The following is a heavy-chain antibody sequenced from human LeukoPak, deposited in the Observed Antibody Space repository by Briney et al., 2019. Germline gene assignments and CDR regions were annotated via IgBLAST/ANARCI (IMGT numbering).Heavy chain of an antibody. Sequence: GGSLRLSCAASGFTVNSNYMIWVRQAPGKGLEWVSVIYSGGSTHYADSVEGRITISRDNSKNTLFLQVNSLRAEDTAVYYCARESGEYGMDVWGQGTTVTVSS. J-gene: IGHJ6*02. CDR3: ARESGEYGMDV. CDR2: IYSGGST. CDR1: GFTVNSNY. V-gene: IGHV3-53*01. D-gene: IGHD1-26*01.